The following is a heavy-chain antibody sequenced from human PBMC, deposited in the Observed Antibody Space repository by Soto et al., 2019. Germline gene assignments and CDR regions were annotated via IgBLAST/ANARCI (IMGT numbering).Heavy chain of an antibody. Sequence: QVQLQQWGAGLLKPSETLSLTCAVYGGSFIGHYWSWIRQSPGQGLEWLGEINHSGSTNYNPSLKSRVTIAVDTSNSQFSLNLSSVTAADTAVYYCARGRNYQVINTLYNWFDPWGQGTLVTVSS. CDR2: INHSGST. J-gene: IGHJ5*02. CDR1: GGSFIGHY. CDR3: ARGRNYQVINTLYNWFDP. D-gene: IGHD1-7*01. V-gene: IGHV4-34*02.